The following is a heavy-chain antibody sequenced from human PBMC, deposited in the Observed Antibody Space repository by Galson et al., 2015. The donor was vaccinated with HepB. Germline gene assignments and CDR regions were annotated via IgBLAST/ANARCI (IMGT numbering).Heavy chain of an antibody. CDR1: GFSFRTYV. CDR2: ISYDGSDK. J-gene: IGHJ4*02. D-gene: IGHD4-17*01. V-gene: IGHV3-30*04. Sequence: LRLSCAASGFSFRTYVMQWVRQAPGKGLEWVAIISYDGSDKYYADSVKGRFTISRDNSKNTVYLQMNSLRPEDTAVYYCARDETTMTGKVDYWGQGTLVTVSS. CDR3: ARDETTMTGKVDY.